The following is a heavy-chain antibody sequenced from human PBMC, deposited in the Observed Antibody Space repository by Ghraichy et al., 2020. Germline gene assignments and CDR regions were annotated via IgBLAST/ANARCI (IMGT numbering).Heavy chain of an antibody. Sequence: SETLSLTCSVSGASIRTYFWSWSWQRPGQGLEWMGDSFYSGSTNYNPPLKSRVTISIDASNNQFSLNLSSETAADTAVYYCARMGGYKAPLWYWGQGTLVGVSS. CDR1: GASIRTYF. J-gene: IGHJ4*02. D-gene: IGHD3-10*01. V-gene: IGHV4-59*01. CDR2: SFYSGST. CDR3: ARMGGYKAPLWY.